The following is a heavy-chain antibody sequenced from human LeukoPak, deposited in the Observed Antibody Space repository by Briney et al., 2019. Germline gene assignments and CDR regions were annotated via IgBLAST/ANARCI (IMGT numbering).Heavy chain of an antibody. V-gene: IGHV4-31*03. J-gene: IGHJ5*02. CDR3: ARLVPAAILGNWFDP. Sequence: SETLSLTCTVSGGSISSGGYYWSWIHQHPGKGLEWIGYIYYSGSTYYNPSLKSRVTISVDTSKNQFSLKLSSVTAADTAVYYCARLVPAAILGNWFDPWGQGTLVTVSS. CDR2: IYYSGST. D-gene: IGHD2-2*02. CDR1: GGSISSGGYY.